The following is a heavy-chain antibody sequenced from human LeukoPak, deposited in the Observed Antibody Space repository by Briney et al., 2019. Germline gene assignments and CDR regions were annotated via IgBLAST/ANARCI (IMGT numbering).Heavy chain of an antibody. CDR3: TATRVCGGVLLRPNCLYFEN. D-gene: IGHD3-10*01. V-gene: IGHV3-23*01. CDR2: IDYAGGNT. CDR1: GFTFNNYV. J-gene: IGHJ4*02. Sequence: GGSLRLSCAASGFTFNNYVMSWVRQAPGRGLEWVSGIDYAGGNTNYADSVQGRFTVSRDNSKNTLYLQMNSLRAEDTAIYYCTATRVCGGVLLRPNCLYFENWGQGTLVTVSS.